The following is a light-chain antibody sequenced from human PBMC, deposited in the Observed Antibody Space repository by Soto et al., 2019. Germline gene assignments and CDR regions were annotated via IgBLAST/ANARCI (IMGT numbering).Light chain of an antibody. V-gene: IGLV1-40*01. CDR3: QSYVSSGFVV. CDR2: GNT. J-gene: IGLJ2*01. CDR1: SSNIGAGYD. Sequence: QSVLTQPPAVSGAPGQRVTISCTGRSSNIGAGYDVHWYQQLPGTAPKLLIYGNTNRPSGVPDRFSGSKSGTSASLAITGLQAEDEAYYYCQSYVSSGFVVFCGGTKLTLL.